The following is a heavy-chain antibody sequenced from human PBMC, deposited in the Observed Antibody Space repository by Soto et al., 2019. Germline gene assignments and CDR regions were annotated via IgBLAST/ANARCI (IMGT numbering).Heavy chain of an antibody. D-gene: IGHD6-13*01. Sequence: SETLSLTCAVYGGSFSGYYWSWIRQPPGKGLEWIGEINHSGSTNYNPSLKSRVTISVDTSKNQFSLKLSSVTAADTAVYYCARVAGYSSSCYPAVVWGKGTTVTVSS. J-gene: IGHJ6*04. CDR1: GGSFSGYY. CDR3: ARVAGYSSSCYPAVV. CDR2: INHSGST. V-gene: IGHV4-34*01.